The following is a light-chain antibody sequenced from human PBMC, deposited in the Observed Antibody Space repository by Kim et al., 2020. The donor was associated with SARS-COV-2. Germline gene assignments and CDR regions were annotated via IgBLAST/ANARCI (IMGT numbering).Light chain of an antibody. Sequence: LTQPASVSGSPGQSITISCTGSSSDLRSYNYVSWYQQHPGKAPKLIIYDVNKRPSGVSNRFSGSKSGNTASLAISGLQAEDEADYYCSSYTSSSVVFGGGTQLTVL. CDR1: SSDLRSYNY. CDR2: DVN. CDR3: SSYTSSSVV. J-gene: IGLJ2*01. V-gene: IGLV2-14*03.